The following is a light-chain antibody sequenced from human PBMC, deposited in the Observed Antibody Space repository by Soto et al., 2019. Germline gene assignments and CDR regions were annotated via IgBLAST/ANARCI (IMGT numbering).Light chain of an antibody. CDR3: QQANSFPFT. CDR2: AAS. V-gene: IGKV1-12*02. Sequence: DIQMTQSPSSVSASVGDRVTITCRTSQGISSWLVWYQQKPGKAPKLLISAASSLESGVPSRFSGSGSGTDFPLTISSLQPEDFATYYCQQANSFPFTFGPGTKVDIK. CDR1: QGISSW. J-gene: IGKJ3*01.